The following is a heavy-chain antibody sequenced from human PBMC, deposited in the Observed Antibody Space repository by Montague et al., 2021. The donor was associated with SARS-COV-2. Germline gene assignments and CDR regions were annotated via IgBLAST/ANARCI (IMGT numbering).Heavy chain of an antibody. V-gene: IGHV4-59*01. CDR3: ARGFDY. J-gene: IGHJ4*02. Sequence: SETLSLTCTVSGGPISSYYWSWIRQPPGKGLEWIGYIYYSGSTNYNPSLKSRVTISVDTSKNQLSLKLSSVTAADTAVYYCARGFDYWGQGTLVTVSS. CDR1: GGPISSYY. CDR2: IYYSGST.